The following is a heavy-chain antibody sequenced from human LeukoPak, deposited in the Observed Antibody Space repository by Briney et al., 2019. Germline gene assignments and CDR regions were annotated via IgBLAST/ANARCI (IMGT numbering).Heavy chain of an antibody. CDR2: IYYSGST. J-gene: IGHJ4*02. V-gene: IGHV4-59*01. CDR3: ARGGRDGYNGARPDY. CDR1: GGSISSYY. Sequence: PSETLSLTCTVSGGSISSYYWSWIRQPPGKGLEWIGYIYYSGSTNYNPSLKSQVTISVDTCKNQFSLKLSSVTAADTDVYYCARGGRDGYNGARPDYGGQGTLVTVSA. D-gene: IGHD5-24*01.